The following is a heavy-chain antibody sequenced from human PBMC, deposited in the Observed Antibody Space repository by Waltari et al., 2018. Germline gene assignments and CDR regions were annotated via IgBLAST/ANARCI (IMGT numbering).Heavy chain of an antibody. CDR2: IYTSGSP. CDR1: GGSISSYY. D-gene: IGHD6-13*01. V-gene: IGHV4-4*07. Sequence: QVQLQESGPGLVKPSETLSLTCTVSGGSISSYYWSWIRQPAGKGLEWIGRIYTSGSPNYNPSLKSRVTMSVDTSKNQFSLKLSSVTAADTAVYYCARESIAAADDYYYYYMDVWGKGTTVTISS. CDR3: ARESIAAADDYYYYYMDV. J-gene: IGHJ6*03.